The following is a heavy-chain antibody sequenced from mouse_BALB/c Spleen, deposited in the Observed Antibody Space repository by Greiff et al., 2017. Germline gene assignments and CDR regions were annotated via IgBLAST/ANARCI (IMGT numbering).Heavy chain of an antibody. CDR1: GYTFSSYW. V-gene: IGHV1-9*01. CDR2: ILPGSGST. Sequence: VQLQQSGAELMKPGASVKISCKATGYTFSSYWIEWVKQRPGHGLEWIGEILPGSGSTNYNEKFKGKATLTADKSSSTAYMQLSSLTSDDSAVYFCARGAMITTSWFAYWGQGTLVTVSA. CDR3: ARGAMITTSWFAY. J-gene: IGHJ3*01. D-gene: IGHD2-4*01.